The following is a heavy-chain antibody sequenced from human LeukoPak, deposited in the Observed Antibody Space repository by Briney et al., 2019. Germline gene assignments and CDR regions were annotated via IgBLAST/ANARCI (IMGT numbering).Heavy chain of an antibody. CDR1: GFTLSSYA. V-gene: IGHV3-23*01. CDR3: AKWNSGYDAFDI. J-gene: IGHJ3*02. Sequence: PGGSLRLSCAASGFTLSSYAMSWVRQAPGKGLEWVSAISGSGGSTYYADSVKGRFTISRDNSKNTLYLQMNGLRAEDTAVYYCAKWNSGYDAFDIWGQGTMVTVSS. CDR2: ISGSGGST. D-gene: IGHD5-12*01.